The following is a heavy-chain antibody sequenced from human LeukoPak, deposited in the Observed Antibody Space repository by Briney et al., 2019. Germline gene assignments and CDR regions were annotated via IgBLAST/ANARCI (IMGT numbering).Heavy chain of an antibody. J-gene: IGHJ5*02. CDR3: AREGTAGTNLNWFDP. CDR1: GGSISSYY. Sequence: SETLSLTCTVSGGSISSYYWSWIRQLPGKGLEWIGYISYSGSTNFNPSLKSRVTISVDTSKNQFSLKLSSVTAADTAVYYCAREGTAGTNLNWFDPWGQGTLVTVSS. V-gene: IGHV4-59*01. CDR2: ISYSGST. D-gene: IGHD1-1*01.